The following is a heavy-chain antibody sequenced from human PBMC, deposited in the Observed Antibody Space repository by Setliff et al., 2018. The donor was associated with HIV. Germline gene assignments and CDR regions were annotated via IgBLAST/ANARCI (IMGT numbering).Heavy chain of an antibody. V-gene: IGHV4-39*07. D-gene: IGHD3-10*01. CDR2: IYYSGST. CDR3: ARARGPEGYFDS. CDR1: GGSIDSTDYY. Sequence: PSKTLSLTCTVSGGSIDSTDYYWGWIRQPPGKGLEPIGTIYYSGSTYYKSSLKGRLTISVDTSKNQFSLKMSSVTAADTAVYYCARARGPEGYFDSWGQGTLVTVSS. J-gene: IGHJ4*02.